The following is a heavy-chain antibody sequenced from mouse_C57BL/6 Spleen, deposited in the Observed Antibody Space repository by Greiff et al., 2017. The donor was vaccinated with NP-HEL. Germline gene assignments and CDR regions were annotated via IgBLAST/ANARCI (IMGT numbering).Heavy chain of an antibody. J-gene: IGHJ1*03. CDR2: ISDGGSYT. CDR3: AREAHFDV. CDR1: GFTFSSYA. V-gene: IGHV5-4*01. Sequence: EVNVVESGGGLVKPGGSLKLSCAASGFTFSSYAMSWVRQTPEKRLEWVATISDGGSYTYYPDNVKGRFTISRDNAKNNLYLQMSHLKSEDTAMYYCAREAHFDVWGTGTTVTVSS.